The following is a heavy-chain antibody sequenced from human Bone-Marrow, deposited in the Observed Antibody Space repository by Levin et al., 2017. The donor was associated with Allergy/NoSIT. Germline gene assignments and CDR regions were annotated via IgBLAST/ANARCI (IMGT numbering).Heavy chain of an antibody. CDR3: ARLRGNGGGMDV. Sequence: PSETLSLTCTVSGYSISSGYYWGWIRQPPGKGLEWIGSISHSGYTFYNPSLKSRVTISLDTSKNQFSLKLSSVTAADTAVYYCARLRGNGGGMDVWGQGTTVTVSS. V-gene: IGHV4-38-2*02. J-gene: IGHJ6*02. CDR1: GYSISSGYY. CDR2: ISHSGYT. D-gene: IGHD1-1*01.